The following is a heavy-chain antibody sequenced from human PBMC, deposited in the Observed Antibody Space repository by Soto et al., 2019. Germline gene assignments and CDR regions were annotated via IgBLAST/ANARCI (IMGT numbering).Heavy chain of an antibody. CDR1: GFTFNNFA. Sequence: EVQLLESGGGLVQPGGSLRLSCAASGFTFNNFAMSWVRQAPGKGLEWVSSISDGGGSTYYGDSVKGRFTISRDNSKNTLYLQMNSLRAEDTAVYYCVRCPGEKCARNTIFGVVGEGFDYWGQGTLVTVSS. V-gene: IGHV3-23*01. CDR2: ISDGGGST. D-gene: IGHD3-3*01. CDR3: VRCPGEKCARNTIFGVVGEGFDY. J-gene: IGHJ4*02.